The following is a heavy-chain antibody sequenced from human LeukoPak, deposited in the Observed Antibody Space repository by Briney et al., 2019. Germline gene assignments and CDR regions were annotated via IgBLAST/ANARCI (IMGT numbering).Heavy chain of an antibody. CDR3: AKDTSIYYDILTGYYGIDY. J-gene: IGHJ4*02. CDR2: IRYDGSNK. D-gene: IGHD3-9*01. Sequence: GGSLRLSCAASGFTFSSYGMHWVRQAPGKGLEWVSFIRYDGSNKYYEDSVKGRFTISRDNSKNTVHLQMNSLRAEDTAVYYCAKDTSIYYDILTGYYGIDYWGQGTRVTVSS. V-gene: IGHV3-30*02. CDR1: GFTFSSYG.